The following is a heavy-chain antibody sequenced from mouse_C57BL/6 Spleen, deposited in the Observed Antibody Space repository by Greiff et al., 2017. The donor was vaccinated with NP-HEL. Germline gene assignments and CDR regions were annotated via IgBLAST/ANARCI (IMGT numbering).Heavy chain of an antibody. D-gene: IGHD1-1*01. J-gene: IGHJ4*01. V-gene: IGHV1-26*01. CDR2: INPNNGGT. CDR3: ASVVADAMDY. CDR1: GYTFTDYY. Sequence: EVQLVESGPELVKPGASVKISCKASGYTFTDYYMNWVKQSHGKSLEWIGDINPNNGGTSYNQKFKGKATLTVDKSSSTAYMELRSLTSDDSAVYYCASVVADAMDYWGQGTSVTVSS.